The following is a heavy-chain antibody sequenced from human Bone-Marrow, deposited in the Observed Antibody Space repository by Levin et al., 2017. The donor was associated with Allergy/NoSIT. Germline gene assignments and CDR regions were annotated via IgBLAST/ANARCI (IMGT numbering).Heavy chain of an antibody. V-gene: IGHV3-30*18. CDR2: ILYDGSKK. D-gene: IGHD1-26*01. CDR3: AKDLRPWEYNWFDP. J-gene: IGHJ5*02. CDR1: GFTFSSYD. Sequence: PGESLKISCAASGFTFSSYDMHWVRQAPGKGLEWVAFILYDGSKKYYMDSVRGRFTISRDNPKNTLYLQMNSLRPEDTAFYYCAKDLRPWEYNWFDPWGQGTLVTVSS.